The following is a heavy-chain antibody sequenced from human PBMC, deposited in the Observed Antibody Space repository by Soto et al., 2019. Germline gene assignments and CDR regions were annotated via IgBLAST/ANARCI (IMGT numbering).Heavy chain of an antibody. D-gene: IGHD6-19*01. Sequence: ASVKVSCKASGYTFTGYYMHWVRRAPGQGLEWMGWINPNSGGTNYAQKFQGRVTMTRDTSISTAYMELSRLRSDDTAVYYCAKGYSSGWYYYYYYGMDVWGQGTTVTVSS. CDR1: GYTFTGYY. V-gene: IGHV1-2*02. CDR3: AKGYSSGWYYYYYYGMDV. J-gene: IGHJ6*02. CDR2: INPNSGGT.